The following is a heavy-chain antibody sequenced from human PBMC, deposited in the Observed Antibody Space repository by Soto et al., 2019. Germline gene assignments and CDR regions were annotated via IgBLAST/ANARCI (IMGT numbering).Heavy chain of an antibody. D-gene: IGHD3-16*01. CDR3: ARDYEEPGAYYYYYMDV. V-gene: IGHV3-48*01. CDR2: ISSSSSTI. CDR1: GFTFSSYS. Sequence: EVQLVESGGGLVQPGGSLRLSCAASGFTFSSYSMNWVRQAPGKGLEWVSYISSSSSTIYYADSVKGRFTISRDNAKNSLYLQMNSLRAEDTAAYYCARDYEEPGAYYYYYMDVWGKGTTVTVSS. J-gene: IGHJ6*03.